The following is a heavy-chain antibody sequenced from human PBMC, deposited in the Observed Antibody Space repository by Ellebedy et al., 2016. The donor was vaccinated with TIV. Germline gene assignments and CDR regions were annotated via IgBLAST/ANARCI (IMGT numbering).Heavy chain of an antibody. CDR3: AKYYSDPVNDAFDM. Sequence: GESLKISCKGSGYRFASYWIVWVRQIPGKGLEWMGRIDPADSYTNYSPAFRGRVTISVDKSINTSFLQLSSLKASDTATYYCAKYYSDPVNDAFDMWGQGTMVTVSA. CDR2: IDPADSYT. V-gene: IGHV5-10-1*01. CDR1: GYRFASYW. J-gene: IGHJ3*02. D-gene: IGHD2-15*01.